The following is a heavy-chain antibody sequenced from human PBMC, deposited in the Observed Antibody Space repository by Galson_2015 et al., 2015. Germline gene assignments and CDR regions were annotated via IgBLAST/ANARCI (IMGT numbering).Heavy chain of an antibody. CDR2: IYPGDSDT. J-gene: IGHJ3*02. V-gene: IGHV5-51*03. CDR3: ARLAAMGGFGGVMVGGGGGGGI. CDR1: GYSFTSYW. D-gene: IGHD3-16*02. Sequence: QSGAEVKKPGESLQISCKGSGYSFTSYWIGWVRQMPGKGLEWMGIIYPGDSDTSYSPSFQGPVAISADKSISTACLQWSSLKASDTAMYDGARLAAMGGFGGVMVGGGGGGGIWGQGTMVTVSS.